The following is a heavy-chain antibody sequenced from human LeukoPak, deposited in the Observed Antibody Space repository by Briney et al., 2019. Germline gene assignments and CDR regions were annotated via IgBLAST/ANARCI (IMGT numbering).Heavy chain of an antibody. Sequence: ASVKVSCKVSGYTLTELSMHWVRQAPGKGLEWMGGFDPEDGETIYAQKFQGRVTMTEDTSTDTAYIELSSLRSEDTAVYYCATDLRTAMVSEGIFFDYWGQGTLVTVSS. CDR2: FDPEDGET. CDR3: ATDLRTAMVSEGIFFDY. J-gene: IGHJ4*02. V-gene: IGHV1-24*01. CDR1: GYTLTELS. D-gene: IGHD5-18*01.